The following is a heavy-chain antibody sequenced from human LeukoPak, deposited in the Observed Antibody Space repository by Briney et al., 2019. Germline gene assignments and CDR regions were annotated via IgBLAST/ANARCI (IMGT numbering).Heavy chain of an antibody. D-gene: IGHD6-19*01. J-gene: IGHJ4*02. CDR3: ARFKRVGSSGWPLDY. CDR2: INPSGGST. Sequence: ASVKVSFKASGCTFTSYYMHWVRQAPGQGLEWMGIINPSGGSTSYAQKFQGRVTMTRDTSTSTVYMELSSLRSEDTAVYYCARFKRVGSSGWPLDYWGQGTLVTVSS. V-gene: IGHV1-46*01. CDR1: GCTFTSYY.